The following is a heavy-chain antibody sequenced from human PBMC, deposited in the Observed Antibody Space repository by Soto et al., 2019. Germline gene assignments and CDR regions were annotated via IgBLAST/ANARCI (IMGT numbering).Heavy chain of an antibody. J-gene: IGHJ4*02. V-gene: IGHV4-30-2*01. CDR3: ARGAVGNFAS. D-gene: IGHD7-27*01. Sequence: QLQLQESGSGLVKPSQTLSLTCAVSGGSISSGGSSWTWIRQPPGKGLEWIGYIYHSGSTYYNPALTGPVTRSVARSQTPFSLKLASVTAAGTAVYYRARGAVGNFASWGQGPVVTVSS. CDR1: GGSISSGGSS. CDR2: IYHSGST.